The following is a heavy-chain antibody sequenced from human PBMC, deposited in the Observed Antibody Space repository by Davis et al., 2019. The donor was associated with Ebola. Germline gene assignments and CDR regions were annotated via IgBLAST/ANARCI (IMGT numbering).Heavy chain of an antibody. J-gene: IGHJ4*02. V-gene: IGHV1-46*01. CDR2: INPSIGNT. Sequence: ASVKVSCKASGYTFTDYLMHWVRQAPGQGLEWMGLINPSIGNTSLAQKFQGRVTLTRDTSTSTVHMDLNSLKSDDTAMYYCASGEFVDFWGQGTLVTVSS. CDR3: ASGEFVDF. CDR1: GYTFTDYL. D-gene: IGHD3-10*01.